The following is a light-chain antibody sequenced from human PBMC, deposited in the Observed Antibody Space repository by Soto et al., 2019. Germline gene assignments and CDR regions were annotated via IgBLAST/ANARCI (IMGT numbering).Light chain of an antibody. Sequence: DIQMTQSPSTLSASVGDRVTITCRASQSISSWLAWYQQKPGKAPKLLIYKASSLESEVPSRFSGSGSGTEYTHTISSLQPDDFETYTGQQDISPYTFGQGTKLEIK. CDR3: QQDISPYT. CDR2: KAS. V-gene: IGKV1-5*03. CDR1: QSISSW. J-gene: IGKJ2*01.